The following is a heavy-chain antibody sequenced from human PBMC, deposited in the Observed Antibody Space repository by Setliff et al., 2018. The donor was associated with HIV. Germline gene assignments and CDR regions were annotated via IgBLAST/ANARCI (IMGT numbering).Heavy chain of an antibody. J-gene: IGHJ4*01. Sequence: ASVKVSCKTSGYSLAGYPLHWVRQAPGQGLEWMGWTNPNSGDTNYAQKFQGRVTMTRDTSLQTAYMELSSLRSDDTAVYFCARGALLAVFDFDHWGHGTLVTVSS. CDR3: ARGALLAVFDFDH. CDR1: GYSLAGYP. D-gene: IGHD3-10*01. CDR2: TNPNSGDT. V-gene: IGHV1-2*02.